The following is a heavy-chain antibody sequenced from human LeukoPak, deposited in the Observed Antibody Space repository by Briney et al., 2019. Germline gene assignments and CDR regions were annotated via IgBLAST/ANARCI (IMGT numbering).Heavy chain of an antibody. V-gene: IGHV4-39*07. Sequence: RTSETLSLTCTVSGGSISSSSYYWGWIRQPPGKGLEWIGSIYYSGSTYYNPSPKSRVTISVDTSKNQFSLKLSSVTAADTAVYYCARDLNYGDVDYWGQGTLVTVSS. D-gene: IGHD4-17*01. CDR3: ARDLNYGDVDY. CDR1: GGSISSSSYY. J-gene: IGHJ4*02. CDR2: IYYSGST.